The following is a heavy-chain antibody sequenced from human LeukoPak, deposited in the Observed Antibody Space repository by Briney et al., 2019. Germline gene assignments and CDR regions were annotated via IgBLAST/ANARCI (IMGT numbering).Heavy chain of an antibody. Sequence: SETLSLTCTVSGYSISSGYYWGWIRQPPGKGLEYIGSIFHTGSADYNPSLKSRVTLSVDTSKNQFSLKLNSVTAADTAVYYCVREREKQWLFWGQGTLVPVSS. D-gene: IGHD6-19*01. V-gene: IGHV4-38-2*02. CDR1: GYSISSGYY. CDR2: IFHTGSA. J-gene: IGHJ4*02. CDR3: VREREKQWLF.